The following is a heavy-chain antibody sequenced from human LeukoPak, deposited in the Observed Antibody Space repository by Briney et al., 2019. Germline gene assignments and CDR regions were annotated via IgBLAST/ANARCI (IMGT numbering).Heavy chain of an antibody. V-gene: IGHV4-59*01. D-gene: IGHD3-16*02. Sequence: SETLSLTCTVSGGSISSYYWSWIRQPPGKALEWIGYIYYSGSTNYNPSLKSRVTISVDTSKNQFSLKLSSVTAADTAVYYCARGYDYVWGSHRALGYWGQGTLVTVSS. CDR1: GGSISSYY. CDR3: ARGYDYVWGSHRALGY. J-gene: IGHJ4*02. CDR2: IYYSGST.